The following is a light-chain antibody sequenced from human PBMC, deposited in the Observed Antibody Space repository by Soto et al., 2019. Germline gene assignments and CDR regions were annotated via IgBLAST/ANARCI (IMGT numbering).Light chain of an antibody. J-gene: IGKJ4*01. V-gene: IGKV3D-15*01. CDR1: QSVGSN. CDR2: GAS. CDR3: QQYNNWPLT. Sequence: EIVMTQSPATLSVSPGERATLSCRASQSVGSNLAWYQQKPGQAPRLLIYGASTGATGAPARFSGSGSGTDFTLTISSLQSEDFAVYYCQQYNNWPLTFGGGTKVEIK.